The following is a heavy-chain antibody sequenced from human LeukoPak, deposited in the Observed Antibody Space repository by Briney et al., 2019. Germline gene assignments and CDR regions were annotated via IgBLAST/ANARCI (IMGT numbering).Heavy chain of an antibody. Sequence: GRSLRLSCAASGFTFSTYDIHWVRQAPGKGLEWVAVISYDGSNYHYADSVKGRFTVSRDNSKNTLFLQMNSLRPEDTAVYYGAKASHPPLLGNSYFNFWGREPWSPSPQ. CDR2: ISYDGSNY. CDR3: AKASHPPLLGNSYFNF. D-gene: IGHD1-26*01. J-gene: IGHJ4*02. CDR1: GFTFSTYD. V-gene: IGHV3-30*18.